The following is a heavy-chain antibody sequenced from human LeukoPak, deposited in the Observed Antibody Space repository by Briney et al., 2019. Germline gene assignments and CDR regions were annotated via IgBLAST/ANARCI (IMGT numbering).Heavy chain of an antibody. CDR1: EFSVGSNY. CDR2: ISGSGGST. Sequence: GGSLRLTCAASEFSVGSNYMTWVRQAPGKWLEWVSGISGSGGSTYYADSVKGRFTISRDNFKNTLYLQMNSLRAEDTAVYYCAKDGDGYNPFDYWGQGTLVTVSS. D-gene: IGHD5-24*01. J-gene: IGHJ4*02. CDR3: AKDGDGYNPFDY. V-gene: IGHV3-23*01.